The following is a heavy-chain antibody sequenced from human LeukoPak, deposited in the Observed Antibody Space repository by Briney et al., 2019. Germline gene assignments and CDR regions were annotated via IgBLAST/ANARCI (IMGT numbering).Heavy chain of an antibody. CDR1: GYTFTNSY. Sequence: GASVKVSCKASGYTFTNSYLHWVRQAPGQGLEWMGMIYPRDGSTSYAQNFQGRVTVTRDTSTTTVHMELRGLRSEDTAVYYCARDQEGFDYWGQGTVVTVS. CDR3: ARDQEGFDY. V-gene: IGHV1-46*01. CDR2: IYPRDGST. J-gene: IGHJ4*02.